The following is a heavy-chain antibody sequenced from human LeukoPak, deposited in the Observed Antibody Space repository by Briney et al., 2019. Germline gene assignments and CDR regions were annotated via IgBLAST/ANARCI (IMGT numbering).Heavy chain of an antibody. CDR2: INPNSGGT. D-gene: IGHD3-10*01. CDR1: GYTFTGYY. V-gene: IGHV1-2*02. Sequence: ASVKVPCKASGYTFTGYYMHWVRQAPGQGLEWMGWINPNSGGTNYAQKFQGRVTMTRDTSISTAYMELSRLRSDDTAVYYCARSDYYGSGRFWFDPWGQGTLVTVSS. J-gene: IGHJ5*02. CDR3: ARSDYYGSGRFWFDP.